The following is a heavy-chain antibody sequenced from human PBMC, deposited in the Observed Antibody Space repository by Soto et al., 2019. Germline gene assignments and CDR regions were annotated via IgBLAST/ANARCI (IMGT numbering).Heavy chain of an antibody. CDR2: VSSSGDNT. Sequence: GGSLRLSCAASGFTFSSFAMTWVRQAPGKGLEWVSTVSSSGDNTYYADSLEGRFTISRDNSKNTLYLHMDSLRAEDTAVYYCAKDEDYLDYWGQGTLVTVSS. CDR1: GFTFSSFA. CDR3: AKDEDYLDY. V-gene: IGHV3-23*01. J-gene: IGHJ4*02.